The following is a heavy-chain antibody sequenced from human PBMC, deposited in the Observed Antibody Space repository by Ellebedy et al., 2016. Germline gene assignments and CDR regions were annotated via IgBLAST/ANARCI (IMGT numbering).Heavy chain of an antibody. V-gene: IGHV4-39*07. CDR3: ARAEIVVVPAARESGRNWFDP. Sequence: SETLSLTXTVSGGSISSGSYYWGWIRQPPGKGLEWIGSIYYSGSTYYNPSLKSRVTISVDTSKNQFSLKLSSVTAADTAVYYCARAEIVVVPAARESGRNWFDPWGQGTLVTVSS. D-gene: IGHD2-2*01. CDR1: GGSISSGSYY. CDR2: IYYSGST. J-gene: IGHJ5*02.